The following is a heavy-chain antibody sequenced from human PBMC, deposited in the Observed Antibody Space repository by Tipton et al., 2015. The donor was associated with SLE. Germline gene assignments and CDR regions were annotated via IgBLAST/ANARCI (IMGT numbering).Heavy chain of an antibody. Sequence: GSLRLSCAASGFTFSSYSMNWVRQAPGKGLEWVSYISGSSNSIYYADSVEGRFTVSRDNAKNSLYLQMNSLRAEDTAVYYCARARSLLLWLGEFGLWGQGTLVTVSS. D-gene: IGHD3-10*01. CDR3: ARARSLLLWLGEFGL. V-gene: IGHV3-48*01. CDR1: GFTFSSYS. J-gene: IGHJ4*02. CDR2: ISGSSNSI.